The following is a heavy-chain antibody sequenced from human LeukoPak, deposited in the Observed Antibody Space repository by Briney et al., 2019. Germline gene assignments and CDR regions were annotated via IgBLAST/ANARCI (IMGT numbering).Heavy chain of an antibody. J-gene: IGHJ4*02. V-gene: IGHV1-18*01. Sequence: GASVKVSCKASGYTFTSYGISWVRQAPGQGFEWMGWISAYNGNTNYAQKLQGRLTMTTDTSTSTAYMELRSLRSDDTAVYYFARVDILTGYLSRLPDYWGQGTLVTVSS. CDR1: GYTFTSYG. D-gene: IGHD3-9*01. CDR3: ARVDILTGYLSRLPDY. CDR2: ISAYNGNT.